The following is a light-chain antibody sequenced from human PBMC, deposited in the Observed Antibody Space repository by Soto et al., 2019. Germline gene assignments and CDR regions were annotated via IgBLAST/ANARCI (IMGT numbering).Light chain of an antibody. J-gene: IGLJ2*01. CDR2: GNS. CDR1: SSNIGAGYD. V-gene: IGLV1-40*01. Sequence: QSVLTQPPSVSGAPGQRVTISCAGNSSNIGAGYDVHWYQQLPGTAPKLLIYGNSNRPSGVPDRFSGSKSGTSASLAITGLQAEDEGNYYCQSYDSSLSGSEVFGGGTKVTVL. CDR3: QSYDSSLSGSEV.